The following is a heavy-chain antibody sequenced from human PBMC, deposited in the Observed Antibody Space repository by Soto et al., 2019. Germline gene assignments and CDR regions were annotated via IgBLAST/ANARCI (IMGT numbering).Heavy chain of an antibody. V-gene: IGHV3-74*01. CDR3: ARVEVVLWFGELSRGMDV. D-gene: IGHD3-10*01. CDR1: GLIFSSYA. J-gene: IGHJ6*02. CDR2: INSDGSST. Sequence: PGGSLRLSCAASGLIFSSYAMSWVRQAPGKGLEWVSTINSDGSSTSYADSVKGRFTISRDNAKNTLYLQMNSLRAEDTAVYYCARVEVVLWFGELSRGMDVWGQGTTVTVSS.